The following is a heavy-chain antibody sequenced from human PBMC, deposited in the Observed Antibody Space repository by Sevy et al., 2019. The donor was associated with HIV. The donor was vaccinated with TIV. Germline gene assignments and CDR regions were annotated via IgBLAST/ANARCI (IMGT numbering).Heavy chain of an antibody. CDR1: GFTFSDYF. CDR3: AAGVGAAPGDY. J-gene: IGHJ4*02. D-gene: IGHD2-15*01. CDR2: ISGSGITT. Sequence: GGSLRLSCAASGFTFSDYFMTWIRQAPGKGLEWVSHISGSGITTYYVDSVKGRFIVSRDNAKNSLYLQMNSLRAEDTAVFYCAAGVGAAPGDYWGQGTLVTVSS. V-gene: IGHV3-11*01.